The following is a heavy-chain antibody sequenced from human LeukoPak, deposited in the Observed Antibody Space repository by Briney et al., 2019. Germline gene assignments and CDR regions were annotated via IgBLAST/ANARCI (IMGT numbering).Heavy chain of an antibody. CDR2: IKQDGSEK. V-gene: IGHV3-7*03. D-gene: IGHD3-22*01. J-gene: IGHJ5*02. Sequence: GGSLRLSCATSGFSFSQFWMSWVRQTPGKGLEWVANIKQDGSEKYYVDSVKGRFTMSRDNSKNTLYLQMNSLRVEDTAVYYCAKAPEANYYDSSSLRNWFDPWGQGTLVTVSS. CDR3: AKAPEANYYDSSSLRNWFDP. CDR1: GFSFSQFW.